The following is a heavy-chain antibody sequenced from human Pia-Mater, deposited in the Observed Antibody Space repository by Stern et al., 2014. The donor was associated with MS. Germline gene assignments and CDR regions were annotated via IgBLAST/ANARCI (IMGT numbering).Heavy chain of an antibody. CDR3: ARDQGDYGSGSEDSWFDP. J-gene: IGHJ5*02. V-gene: IGHV1-69*06. CDR2: IIPGLGTT. D-gene: IGHD3-10*01. CDR1: RDTFSHYA. Sequence: VQLLESGDEVKKPGSSVKVSCKASRDTFSHYALSWVRQAPEHGLEWMGGIIPGLGTTSYAQKFQGRITISADTSTNTLYMELSSLTFEDTVVYFCARDQGDYGSGSEDSWFDPWGQGTLVTVSS.